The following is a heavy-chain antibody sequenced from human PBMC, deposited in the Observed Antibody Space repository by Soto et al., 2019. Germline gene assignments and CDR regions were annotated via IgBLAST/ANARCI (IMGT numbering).Heavy chain of an antibody. Sequence: GSLRLSCAASGFTFSSYGMHWVRQAPGKGLEWVAVIWYDGSNKYYADSVKGRFTISRDNSKNTLYLQMNSLRAEDTAVYYCARGDFAAGTKYNWFDPWGQGTLVTVSS. CDR2: IWYDGSNK. CDR1: GFTFSSYG. CDR3: ARGDFAAGTKYNWFDP. D-gene: IGHD6-13*01. V-gene: IGHV3-33*01. J-gene: IGHJ5*02.